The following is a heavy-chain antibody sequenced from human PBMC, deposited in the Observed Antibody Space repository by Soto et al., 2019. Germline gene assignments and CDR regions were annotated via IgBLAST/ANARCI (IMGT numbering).Heavy chain of an antibody. J-gene: IGHJ4*02. Sequence: ETLSVTCSVSGGSISSSSYYWSWIRQPPGKGLEWIGSIYYSGNTYYNPSLKSRVSISVDTSKNQFSLNLTSVTAADTAVYYWARAPIVLTRSCFDSWGQGTPVIVSS. CDR2: IYYSGNT. CDR3: ARAPIVLTRSCFDS. D-gene: IGHD3-16*02. CDR1: GGSISSSSYY. V-gene: IGHV4-39*07.